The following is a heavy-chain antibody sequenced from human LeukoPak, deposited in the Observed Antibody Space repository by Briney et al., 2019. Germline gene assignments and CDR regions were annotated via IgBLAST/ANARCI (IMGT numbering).Heavy chain of an antibody. Sequence: GGSLRLSCAASGFTFRSYGMHWVRQAPGKGLEWVAIIWYDGSNKYYADSVKGRFTISRDNYKNTLYLQMNSLRAEDTAVYYCATGGVTLFDYWGQGTLVTVSS. CDR2: IWYDGSNK. J-gene: IGHJ4*02. D-gene: IGHD3-10*01. CDR1: GFTFRSYG. V-gene: IGHV3-33*01. CDR3: ATGGVTLFDY.